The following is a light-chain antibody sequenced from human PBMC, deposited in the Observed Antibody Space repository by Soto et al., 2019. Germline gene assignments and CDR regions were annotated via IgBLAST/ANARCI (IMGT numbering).Light chain of an antibody. CDR3: QQARSLPWA. CDR1: QPINSW. CDR2: STS. V-gene: IGKV1-12*02. Sequence: DSQMTQSPSSVSASAGDRANSSCRASQPINSWLGWYQQKPGEVPKLLIYSTSFLQTGVPSRFSGSRSGTDFILAISSLQPEDSTTYFCQQARSLPWAFGQGTKVVLK. J-gene: IGKJ1*01.